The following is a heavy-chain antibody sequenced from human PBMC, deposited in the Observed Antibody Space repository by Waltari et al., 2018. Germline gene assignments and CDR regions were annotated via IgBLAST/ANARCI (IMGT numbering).Heavy chain of an antibody. V-gene: IGHV3-21*02. CDR1: GVAITYST. CDR3: ARDPGNPLDWYFDI. Sequence: EVQLVDSGGGLVTPGGSLRLSCTASGVAITYSTMAWVRQAPGKGLEWVASITSRSTYIHYADSVRGRFTVSRDNTKNSLYLEMNSLRDDDTALYYCARDPGNPLDWYFDIWGRGTPVNVSS. CDR2: ITSRSTYI. J-gene: IGHJ2*01.